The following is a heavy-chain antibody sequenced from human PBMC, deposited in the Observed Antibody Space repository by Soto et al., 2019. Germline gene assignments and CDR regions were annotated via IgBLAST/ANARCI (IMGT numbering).Heavy chain of an antibody. J-gene: IGHJ3*02. CDR2: ISSSGSTI. Sequence: PGGSLRLSCAASGFTFSSYEMNWVRQAPGKGLEWVSYISSSGSTIYYADSVKGRFTISRDNAKNSLYLQMNSLRAEDTAVYYCAREGGYCSGGSCYSDAFDIWGQGTMVTVSS. D-gene: IGHD2-15*01. CDR3: AREGGYCSGGSCYSDAFDI. CDR1: GFTFSSYE. V-gene: IGHV3-48*03.